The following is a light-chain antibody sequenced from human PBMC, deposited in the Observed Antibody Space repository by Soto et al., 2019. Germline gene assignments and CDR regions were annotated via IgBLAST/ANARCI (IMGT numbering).Light chain of an antibody. CDR2: EVS. CDR3: SSYAGSNNRV. CDR1: SSDVGGYNY. Sequence: QSVLTQPPSASGSPGQSVTISCTGTSSDVGGYNYVSWYQQHPGKAPKLMIYEVSKRPSGVHDRFSGSKSGNTASLTVSGLQAEDEADYYCSSYAGSNNRVFGGGTKLTVL. V-gene: IGLV2-8*01. J-gene: IGLJ2*01.